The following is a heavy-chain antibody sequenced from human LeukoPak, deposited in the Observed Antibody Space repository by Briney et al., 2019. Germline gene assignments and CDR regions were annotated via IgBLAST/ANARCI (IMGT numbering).Heavy chain of an antibody. Sequence: ASVKVSCKVSGYTLTELSMHWVRQAPGKGLEWMGGFDPEDGETIYAQKFQGRVTMTEDTSTDTAYMELSSLRSEDTAVYYCSSTYIGRSYFDYWGQGTLVTVSS. D-gene: IGHD1-26*01. J-gene: IGHJ4*02. CDR2: FDPEDGET. V-gene: IGHV1-24*01. CDR3: SSTYIGRSYFDY. CDR1: GYTLTELS.